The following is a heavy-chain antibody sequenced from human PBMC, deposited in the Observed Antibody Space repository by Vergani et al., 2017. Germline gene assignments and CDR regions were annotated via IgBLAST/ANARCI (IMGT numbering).Heavy chain of an antibody. D-gene: IGHD3-22*01. CDR2: ISASGAPT. CDR3: AGPQGTSAYYYGGFDY. Sequence: EVQLLESGGDLVQPGGSLRLSCTASGFIFSTYAMSWVRQAPGKGLEWVSGISASGAPTYYADSVKGRVTISIDNSKNTLSLQMTSLTAEDTAIYYCAGPQGTSAYYYGGFDYWSQGILLTVSS. CDR1: GFIFSTYA. J-gene: IGHJ4*02. V-gene: IGHV3-23*01.